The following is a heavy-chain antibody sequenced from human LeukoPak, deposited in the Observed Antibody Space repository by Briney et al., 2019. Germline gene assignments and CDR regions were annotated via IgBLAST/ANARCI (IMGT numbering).Heavy chain of an antibody. CDR2: ISGSSSYT. CDR3: ATRGHSSSWYYFDY. Sequence: PGGSLRLSCAASGFTFSDYYMNWIRQDPGKGLEWVSYISGSSSYTNYADSVKGRFTISRDNAKNSLYLQMNSLRAEDTAVYYCATRGHSSSWYYFDYWGQGTLVTVSS. J-gene: IGHJ4*02. V-gene: IGHV3-11*03. D-gene: IGHD6-13*01. CDR1: GFTFSDYY.